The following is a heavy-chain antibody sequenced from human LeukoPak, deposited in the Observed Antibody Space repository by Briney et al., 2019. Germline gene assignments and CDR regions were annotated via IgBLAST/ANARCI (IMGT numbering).Heavy chain of an antibody. CDR2: IYHSGST. CDR3: ARVRVGATSGGAFDI. Sequence: SETLSLTCDVSGVSISSSNRWSWVRQPPGKGLEWIGEIYHSGSTNYNPSLKSRVTISVDKSKNQFSLKLSSVTAADTAVYYCARVRVGATSGGAFDIWGQGTMVTVSS. D-gene: IGHD1-26*01. CDR1: GVSISSSNR. J-gene: IGHJ3*02. V-gene: IGHV4-4*02.